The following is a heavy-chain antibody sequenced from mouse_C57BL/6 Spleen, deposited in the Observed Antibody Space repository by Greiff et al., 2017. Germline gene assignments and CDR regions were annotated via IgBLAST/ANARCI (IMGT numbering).Heavy chain of an antibody. V-gene: IGHV1-80*01. CDR1: GYTFTEYT. Sequence: QVQLKESGAELVKPGASVKLSCKASGYTFTEYTIHWVKQRPGKGLEWIGQIYPGDGDTNYNGKFKGKATLTADKSSSTAYMQLSSLTSEDSAVYFCASYYYGSSLDYWGQGTTLTVSS. J-gene: IGHJ2*01. CDR3: ASYYYGSSLDY. CDR2: IYPGDGDT. D-gene: IGHD1-1*01.